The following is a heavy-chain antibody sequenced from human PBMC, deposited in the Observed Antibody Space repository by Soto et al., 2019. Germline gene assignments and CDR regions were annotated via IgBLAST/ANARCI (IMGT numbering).Heavy chain of an antibody. CDR3: ASHRRVRDNHWETYYYYGMDV. J-gene: IGHJ6*02. CDR1: GGTFSSYA. CDR2: IIPIFGTA. Sequence: QVQLVQSGAEVKKPGSSVKVSCKASGGTFSSYAISWVRQAPGQGLEWMGGIIPIFGTANYAQKFQGRVTITADKSTSTAYMELSSLRSEDTAVYYCASHRRVRDNHWETYYYYGMDVWGQGTTVTVSS. V-gene: IGHV1-69*06. D-gene: IGHD1-26*01.